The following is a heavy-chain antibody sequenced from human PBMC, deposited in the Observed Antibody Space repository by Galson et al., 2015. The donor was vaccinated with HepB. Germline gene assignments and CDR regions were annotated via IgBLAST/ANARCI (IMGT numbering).Heavy chain of an antibody. CDR2: ISSSGSTL. V-gene: IGHV3-11*01. J-gene: IGHJ4*02. CDR3: ARGAPSLPFVPAAILSVY. Sequence: SLRLSCAASGFTFSDYYMSWIRQAPGKGLEWVSYISSSGSTLYYADSVKGRFTISRDNAKNSLYLQMNSLRAEDTAVYYCARGAPSLPFVPAAILSVYWGQGTLVTVSS. CDR1: GFTFSDYY. D-gene: IGHD2-2*02.